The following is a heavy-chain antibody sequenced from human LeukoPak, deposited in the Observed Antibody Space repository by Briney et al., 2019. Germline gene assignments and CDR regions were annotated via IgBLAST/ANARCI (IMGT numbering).Heavy chain of an antibody. V-gene: IGHV4-59*08. CDR2: VRDNGEN. CDR3: ARQPANTAAFDI. Sequence: PSETLSLTCTVSGGSINAYYWSWIRQPPGKGLEWIAYVRDNGENNYNPSLKSRVAISVDTANNQISLRLNFVTAADTAIYYCARQPANTAAFDIWGLGTMVTVCS. J-gene: IGHJ3*02. D-gene: IGHD5-18*01. CDR1: GGSINAYY.